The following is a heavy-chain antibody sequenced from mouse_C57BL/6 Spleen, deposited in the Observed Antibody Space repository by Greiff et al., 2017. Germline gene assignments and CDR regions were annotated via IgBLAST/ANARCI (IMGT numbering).Heavy chain of an antibody. V-gene: IGHV2-2*01. J-gene: IGHJ1*03. CDR1: GFSLTSYG. Sequence: VQLQQSGPGLVQPSQSLSITCTVSGFSLTSYGVHWVRQSPGKGLEWLGVIWSGGSTDYNAAFISRLSISKDNSKSQVFFKMNSLQADDTAIYYCARNKGLQYFDVWGTGTTVTVSS. CDR3: ARNKGLQYFDV. CDR2: IWSGGST. D-gene: IGHD2-2*01.